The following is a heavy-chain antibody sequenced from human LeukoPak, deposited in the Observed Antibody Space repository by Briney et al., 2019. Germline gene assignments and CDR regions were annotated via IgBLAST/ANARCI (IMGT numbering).Heavy chain of an antibody. D-gene: IGHD2-8*01. Sequence: GGSLRLSCAASGFTVSSNYMSWVRQAPGKGLEWVSVIYSGGSTYYADSVKGRFTISRDNSKNTLYLQMNSLRAEDTAVYYCAREIVLMVYARYGAFDIWGQGTMVTVSS. CDR2: IYSGGST. V-gene: IGHV3-53*05. CDR1: GFTVSSNY. CDR3: AREIVLMVYARYGAFDI. J-gene: IGHJ3*02.